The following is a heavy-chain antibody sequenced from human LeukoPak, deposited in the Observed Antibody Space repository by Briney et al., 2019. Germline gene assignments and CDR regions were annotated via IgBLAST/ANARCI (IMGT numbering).Heavy chain of an antibody. CDR2: IIPIFGTV. CDR3: ARDRDPYSSSWHFDY. J-gene: IGHJ4*02. CDR1: GGTFSSYA. V-gene: IGHV1-69*13. Sequence: SVTVSCKDSGGTFSSYAISWVRQAPAQGLEWMGGIIPIFGTVNYAQKFQGRVTITADESTSTAYMELSSLRSEDTAVYYCARDRDPYSSSWHFDYWGQGTLVTVSS. D-gene: IGHD6-13*01.